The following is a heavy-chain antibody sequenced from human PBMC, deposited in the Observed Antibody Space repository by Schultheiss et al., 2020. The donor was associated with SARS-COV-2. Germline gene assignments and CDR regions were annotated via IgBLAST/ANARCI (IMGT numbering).Heavy chain of an antibody. J-gene: IGHJ3*02. Sequence: GGSLRLSCAASGFTFSSYAMSWVRQAPGKGLEWVSAISGSGGCTYYADSVKGRFTISRDNAKNSLYLQMNSLRDEDTAVYYCARFRVPAAMKGPDAFDIWGQGTMVTVSS. CDR2: ISGSGGCT. CDR3: ARFRVPAAMKGPDAFDI. V-gene: IGHV3-23*01. CDR1: GFTFSSYA. D-gene: IGHD2-2*01.